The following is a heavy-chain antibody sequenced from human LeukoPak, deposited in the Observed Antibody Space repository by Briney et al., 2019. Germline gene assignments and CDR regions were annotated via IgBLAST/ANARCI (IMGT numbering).Heavy chain of an antibody. Sequence: ASVKVSCKASGYTFTSYDINWVRQATGQGLEWMGWMNPNSGNTGYAQKFQGRVTMTRNTSISTAYMELSSLRSEDTAVYYCARGSKWFGELDYYYYGMDVWGQGATVTVSS. V-gene: IGHV1-8*01. CDR3: ARGSKWFGELDYYYYGMDV. CDR1: GYTFTSYD. J-gene: IGHJ6*02. D-gene: IGHD3-10*01. CDR2: MNPNSGNT.